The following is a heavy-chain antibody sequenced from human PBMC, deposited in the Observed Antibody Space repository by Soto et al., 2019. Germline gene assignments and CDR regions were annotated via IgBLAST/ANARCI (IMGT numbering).Heavy chain of an antibody. D-gene: IGHD6-6*01. CDR1: GGSISSYY. CDR2: IYYSGST. J-gene: IGHJ5*02. V-gene: IGHV4-59*01. Sequence: SETLSLTCTVSGGSISSYYWLWMRPPPGKGLEWIGYIYYSGSTNYNPSLKSRVTISVDTSKNQFSLKLSSVTAADTAVYYCARVPYSSSMWFDPWGQGTLVTVSS. CDR3: ARVPYSSSMWFDP.